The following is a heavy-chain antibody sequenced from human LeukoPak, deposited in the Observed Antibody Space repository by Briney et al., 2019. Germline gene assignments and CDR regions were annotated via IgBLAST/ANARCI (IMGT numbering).Heavy chain of an antibody. J-gene: IGHJ5*01. Sequence: ASVKVSCKASGYTFTGYYMHWVRQAPGQGLEWMGCINPNSGDTDYAQRFQGRVTMTRDTSISTAYMELSGLRSDDTAVYYCARDYSDQTNLVWFDSWGQGTLVTVSS. CDR1: GYTFTGYY. CDR3: ARDYSDQTNLVWFDS. V-gene: IGHV1-2*02. CDR2: INPNSGDT. D-gene: IGHD2-21*01.